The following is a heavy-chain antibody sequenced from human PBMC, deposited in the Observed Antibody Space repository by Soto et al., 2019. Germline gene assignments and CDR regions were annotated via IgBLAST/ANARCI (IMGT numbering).Heavy chain of an antibody. CDR3: ARGQYGSGGGYFDY. CDR2: ISSSASTI. CDR1: GFTFSSYE. D-gene: IGHD6-19*01. V-gene: IGHV3-48*03. J-gene: IGHJ4*02. Sequence: EVQLVESGGGLVQPGGSLRLSCAASGFTFSSYEMNWVRQAPGKGLEWVSYISSSASTIYYADSVKGRFTISRDNAKNSLYLQMQSRRAEDTAVYYWARGQYGSGGGYFDYWGQETLVTVSS.